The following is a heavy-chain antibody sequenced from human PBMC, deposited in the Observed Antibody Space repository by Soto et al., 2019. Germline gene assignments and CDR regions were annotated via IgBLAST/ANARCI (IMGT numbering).Heavy chain of an antibody. J-gene: IGHJ6*02. D-gene: IGHD3-10*01. Sequence: QVQLQESGPGLVKPSESLSLTCTVSGGSINSHYWSWIRQPPGKGLEWIGYIYYSGGTNYNPSLKSRVTISVDTSKNQFSLKLSSVTAADTAVYYCARDYYGSGSTSYGMDVWGQGTTVTVSS. CDR2: IYYSGGT. CDR1: GGSINSHY. CDR3: ARDYYGSGSTSYGMDV. V-gene: IGHV4-59*11.